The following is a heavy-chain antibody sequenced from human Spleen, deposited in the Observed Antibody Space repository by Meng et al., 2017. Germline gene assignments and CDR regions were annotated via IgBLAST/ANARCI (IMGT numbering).Heavy chain of an antibody. J-gene: IGHJ4*02. CDR2: INHSGST. V-gene: IGHV4-34*01. CDR1: GGSFSGYY. Sequence: SETLSLTCAVYGGSFSGYYWSWIRQPPGKGLEWIGEINHSGSTNYNPSLKSRFTISVDTSKNQFTLKLSSVTAADTAVYYCARTVGATPHFDYWGQGTLVTVSS. CDR3: ARTVGATPHFDY. D-gene: IGHD1-26*01.